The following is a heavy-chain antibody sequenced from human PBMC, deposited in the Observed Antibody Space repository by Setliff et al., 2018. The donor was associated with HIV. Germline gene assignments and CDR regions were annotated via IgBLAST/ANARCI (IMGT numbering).Heavy chain of an antibody. CDR3: ARHGTWNSQRFHFDY. CDR2: IYSTDTT. CDR1: AVSIGGYS. J-gene: IGHJ4*02. Sequence: KTSETLSLTCTVSAVSIGGYSWSWIRQSPGKGLEWIGSIYSTDTTNHNPSLESRVTISVDKSKNQFSLKLSSVTAADTAVYYCARHGTWNSQRFHFDYWGQGTPVTVSS. D-gene: IGHD1-7*01. V-gene: IGHV4-4*09.